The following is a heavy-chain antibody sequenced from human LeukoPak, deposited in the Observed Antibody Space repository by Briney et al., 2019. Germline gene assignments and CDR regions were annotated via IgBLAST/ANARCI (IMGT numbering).Heavy chain of an antibody. CDR3: ARGVGPLAANTLAY. CDR2: LYSDGNT. J-gene: IGHJ4*02. CDR1: GFTVITND. D-gene: IGHD3-16*01. V-gene: IGHV3-53*01. Sequence: GGSLRLSCAASGFTVITNDMTWVRQAPGKGLEWVSVLYSDGNTKYADSVQGRFTISRDNSKNTLYLEMNSLSPDDTAVYYCARGVGPLAANTLAYWGQGTLVTVSS.